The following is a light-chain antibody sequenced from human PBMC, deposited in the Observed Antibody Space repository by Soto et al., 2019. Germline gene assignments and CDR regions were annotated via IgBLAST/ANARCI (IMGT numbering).Light chain of an antibody. Sequence: QAVVTQEPSLTVSPGGTVTLTCGSSTGAVTSGHYPYWFQQKPGQAPRTLIYDTSDKHSWTPARFSGSLLGGKAALTLSGAQPEDEAEYHCLVVYSGARVFGGGTQLTVL. J-gene: IGLJ7*01. V-gene: IGLV7-46*01. CDR2: DTS. CDR1: TGAVTSGHY. CDR3: LVVYSGARV.